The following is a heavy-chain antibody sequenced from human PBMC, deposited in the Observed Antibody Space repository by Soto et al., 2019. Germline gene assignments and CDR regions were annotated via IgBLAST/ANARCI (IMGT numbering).Heavy chain of an antibody. J-gene: IGHJ4*02. CDR1: GFTFSNAW. Sequence: EVQLVESGGGLVKPGGSLRLSCAVSGFTFSNAWMTWVRQAPGKGLEWVGRIKSNPDGGTTAYATPVKGRFTISRNDSSSTLYLQMNSLQSEDTAVYSCATGVGRGWRHFDYWGLGTLVTVPS. CDR2: IKSNPDGGTT. D-gene: IGHD6-19*01. V-gene: IGHV3-15*05. CDR3: ATGVGRGWRHFDY.